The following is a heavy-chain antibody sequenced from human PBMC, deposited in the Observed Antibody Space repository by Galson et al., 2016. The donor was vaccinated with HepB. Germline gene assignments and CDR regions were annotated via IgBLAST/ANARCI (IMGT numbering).Heavy chain of an antibody. V-gene: IGHV1-69*13. CDR2: IIPIFGTT. Sequence: SVKVSCKASGGTLSYYAISWVRQAPGQGLEWMGGIIPIFGTTNYAQKFKGRVTITADESTSTAHMELNSLRSEDTAVYYCARDRGADVIWCQGTLVTVSS. J-gene: IGHJ4*02. CDR3: ARDRGADVI. CDR1: GGTLSYYA. D-gene: IGHD3-10*01.